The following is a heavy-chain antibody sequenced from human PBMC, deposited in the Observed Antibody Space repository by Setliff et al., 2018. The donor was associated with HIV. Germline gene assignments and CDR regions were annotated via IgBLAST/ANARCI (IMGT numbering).Heavy chain of an antibody. V-gene: IGHV4-4*09. D-gene: IGHD1-26*01. Sequence: KPSETLSLTCTVSGDSINKYYWSWIQQPPGKGLEWIGYIYISGSTMYNPSLKTRVTMSLDASKNQVSLKLTSATAADTAVYYCARRSIVGSTRGYYYYALDVWGQGTTVTVSS. J-gene: IGHJ6*02. CDR3: ARRSIVGSTRGYYYYALDV. CDR1: GDSINKYY. CDR2: IYISGST.